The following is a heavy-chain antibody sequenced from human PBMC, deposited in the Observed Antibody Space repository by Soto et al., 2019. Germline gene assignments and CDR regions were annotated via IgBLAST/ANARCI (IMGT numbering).Heavy chain of an antibody. V-gene: IGHV5-10-1*01. CDR3: AMYGPDIVVVPAAQRGDAFDI. CDR2: IDPSDSYT. CDR1: GYSFTSYW. J-gene: IGHJ3*02. D-gene: IGHD2-2*01. Sequence: GESLKISCKGSGYSFTSYWISWVRQMPGKCLEWMGRIDPSDSYTNYSPSFQGHVTISADKSISTAYLQWSSLKASDTAMYYCAMYGPDIVVVPAAQRGDAFDIWGQGTMVTVSS.